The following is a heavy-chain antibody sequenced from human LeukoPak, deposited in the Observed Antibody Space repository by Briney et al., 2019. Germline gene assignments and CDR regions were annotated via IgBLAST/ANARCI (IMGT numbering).Heavy chain of an antibody. D-gene: IGHD3-22*01. CDR3: ARDGVRSGYHEGPDY. CDR2: ISSSSRYF. Sequence: GGSLRLSCAASGFNFGSYNMNWVRQAPGKGLEWVSSISSSSRYFYYVDSVKGRFTISRDNSKNTLYLQMNSLRAEDTAVYYCARDGVRSGYHEGPDYWGQGTLVTVSS. J-gene: IGHJ4*02. V-gene: IGHV3-21*01. CDR1: GFNFGSYN.